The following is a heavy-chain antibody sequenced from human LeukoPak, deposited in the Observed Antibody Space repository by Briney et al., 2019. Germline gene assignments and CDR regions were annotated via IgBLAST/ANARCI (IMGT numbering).Heavy chain of an antibody. D-gene: IGHD5-18*01. J-gene: IGHJ4*02. CDR1: GGSIISYY. Sequence: PSGTLSLTCTVSGGSIISYYWSWIRQPPGKGLEWIGYIYYSGSTNYNPSLKSRVTISVDTSKNQFSLKLSSVTAADTAVYYCARGSLYSYGYGLFDYWGQGTLVTVSS. V-gene: IGHV4-59*01. CDR2: IYYSGST. CDR3: ARGSLYSYGYGLFDY.